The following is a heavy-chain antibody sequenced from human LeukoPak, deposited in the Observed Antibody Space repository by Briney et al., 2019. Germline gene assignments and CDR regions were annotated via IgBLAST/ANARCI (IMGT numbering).Heavy chain of an antibody. J-gene: IGHJ5*02. Sequence: SVKVSCKASGGTFSSYTISWVRQAPGQGLEWMGRIIPILGIANYVQKFQGRVTITADKSTSTAYMELSSLRSEDTAVYYCARVHRNRMVRGPNPDNWFDPWGQGTLVTVSS. CDR3: ARVHRNRMVRGPNPDNWFDP. V-gene: IGHV1-69*02. D-gene: IGHD3-10*01. CDR1: GGTFSSYT. CDR2: IIPILGIA.